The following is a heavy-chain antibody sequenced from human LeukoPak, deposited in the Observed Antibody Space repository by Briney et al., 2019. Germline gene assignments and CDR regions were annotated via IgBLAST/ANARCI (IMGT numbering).Heavy chain of an antibody. CDR1: GGSISSDGYY. CDR2: IYYSGSA. Sequence: PSETLSLTCTVSGGSISSDGYYWSWIRQHPGKGLEWIGYIYYSGSAHYNPALKSRVTISVDTSKNQSSLKLSSVTAADTAVYYCARGLAGLVRGGLDVWGKGTTITVSS. V-gene: IGHV4-31*03. J-gene: IGHJ6*04. D-gene: IGHD3-10*01. CDR3: ARGLAGLVRGGLDV.